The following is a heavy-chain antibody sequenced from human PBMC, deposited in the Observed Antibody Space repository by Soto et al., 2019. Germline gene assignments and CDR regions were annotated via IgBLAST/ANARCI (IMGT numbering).Heavy chain of an antibody. CDR3: ARDQEAGSFFPYYYGMDV. D-gene: IGHD6-13*01. CDR1: GFTFSSYE. V-gene: IGHV3-48*03. J-gene: IGHJ6*02. Sequence: GGSLRLSCATSGFTFSSYEMNWVRQAPGKGLEWVSYISSSGSTVYYADSVKGRFTISRDNAKNSLYLQMDSLRAEDTAVYYCARDQEAGSFFPYYYGMDVWGQGTTVTVSS. CDR2: ISSSGSTV.